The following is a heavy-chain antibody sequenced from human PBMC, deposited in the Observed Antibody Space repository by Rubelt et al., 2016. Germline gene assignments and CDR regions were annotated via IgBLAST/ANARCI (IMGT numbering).Heavy chain of an antibody. CDR1: GDSISSGGHY. CDR2: FYYSATT. D-gene: IGHD3-10*01. CDR3: ARHSRGSGSQPHDY. V-gene: IGHV4-31*03. Sequence: QVQLQQSGPRLVKPSQTLSVTCTVSGDSISSGGHYWTWIRQQPGQGLEWLGYFYYSATTSYNPSLQSRIAFSVDTSKNQLSLRLTSVTAADTAVYYCARHSRGSGSQPHDYWGQGTLVTVSS. J-gene: IGHJ4*02.